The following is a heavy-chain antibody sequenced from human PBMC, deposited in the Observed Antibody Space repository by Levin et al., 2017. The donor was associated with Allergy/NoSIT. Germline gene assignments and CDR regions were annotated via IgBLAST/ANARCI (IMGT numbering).Heavy chain of an antibody. V-gene: IGHV5-51*01. Sequence: AASVKVSCKGSGYSFTSYWIGWVRQLPGKGLEWMGIIYPGDSDTRYSPSFQGQVTISADKSISTAYLQWSSLKASDTAMYYCARYDIAVAPDYWGQGTLVTVSS. CDR3: ARYDIAVAPDY. CDR2: IYPGDSDT. D-gene: IGHD6-19*01. J-gene: IGHJ4*02. CDR1: GYSFTSYW.